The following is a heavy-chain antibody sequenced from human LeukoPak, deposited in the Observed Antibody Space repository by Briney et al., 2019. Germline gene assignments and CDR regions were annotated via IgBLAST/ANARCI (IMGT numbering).Heavy chain of an antibody. J-gene: IGHJ4*02. CDR1: GYSISSGYY. D-gene: IGHD6-19*01. V-gene: IGHV4-38-2*02. CDR2: IYHSGNT. Sequence: SETLSLTCTVSGYSISSGYYWGWIRQPPGKGLEWIGSIYHSGNTYYNPSLKSRVTISVDTSKNQFSLKLSSVTAADTAVYYCARHRGSGRRLPPWYFDYWGQGTLVTVSS. CDR3: ARHRGSGRRLPPWYFDY.